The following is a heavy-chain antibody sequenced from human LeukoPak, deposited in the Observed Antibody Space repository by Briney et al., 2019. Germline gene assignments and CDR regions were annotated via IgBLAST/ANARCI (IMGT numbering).Heavy chain of an antibody. CDR3: VREVPGIMVAFDL. CDR2: MSSSGGTI. Sequence: GGSLRLSCAASGFSFSSYEMNWVRQAPGKGLEWVSYMSSSGGTIYYADSVKGRFTISRDNGKNSLFLQMNSLRAEDTAVYYCVREVPGIMVAFDLWGQGTMLSVST. V-gene: IGHV3-48*03. J-gene: IGHJ3*01. D-gene: IGHD2-2*01. CDR1: GFSFSSYE.